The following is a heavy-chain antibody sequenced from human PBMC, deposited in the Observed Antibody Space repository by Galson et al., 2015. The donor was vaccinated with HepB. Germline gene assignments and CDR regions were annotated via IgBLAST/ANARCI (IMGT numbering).Heavy chain of an antibody. D-gene: IGHD6-19*01. Sequence: SVKVSCKASGYTFTSYAMHWVRQAPGQRLEWMGWINAGNGNTKYSQKFQGRVTITRDTSASTAHMELSSLRSEDTAVYYCARVGERWLVPSSYFDYWGQGTLVTVSS. CDR1: GYTFTSYA. V-gene: IGHV1-3*01. J-gene: IGHJ4*02. CDR2: INAGNGNT. CDR3: ARVGERWLVPSSYFDY.